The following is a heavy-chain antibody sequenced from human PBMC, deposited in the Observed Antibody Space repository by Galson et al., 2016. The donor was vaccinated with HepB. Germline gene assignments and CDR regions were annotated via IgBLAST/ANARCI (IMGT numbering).Heavy chain of an antibody. J-gene: IGHJ3*02. V-gene: IGHV5-10-1*01. Sequence: QSGAEVTKPGESLKISCKGSGYSFSNYWITWVRQMPGKGLEWMGRIDPSDSYTSYSPSFQGHVTISADKSISTAYLQWSSLKASATAIYFCARRYCSGGTCYLGFNIWGQGTMVTVSS. D-gene: IGHD2-15*01. CDR1: GYSFSNYW. CDR3: ARRYCSGGTCYLGFNI. CDR2: IDPSDSYT.